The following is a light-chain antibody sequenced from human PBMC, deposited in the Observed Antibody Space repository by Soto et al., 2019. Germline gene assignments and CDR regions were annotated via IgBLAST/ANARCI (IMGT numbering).Light chain of an antibody. CDR1: SSDVGGYNY. Sequence: VLTQPASVSGSPGQSISISCTGTSSDVGGYNYVSWYQQHPGKAPKLLIYEVSNRPSGVSNRFSGSKSGNTASLTISGLQAEDEADYYCCSYTSSSTYAFGIGTKVTVL. CDR3: CSYTSSSTYA. V-gene: IGLV2-14*01. J-gene: IGLJ1*01. CDR2: EVS.